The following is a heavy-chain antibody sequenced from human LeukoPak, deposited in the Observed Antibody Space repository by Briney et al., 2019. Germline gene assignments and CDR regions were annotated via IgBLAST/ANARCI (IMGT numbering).Heavy chain of an antibody. CDR1: GYTFTSYD. V-gene: IGHV1-8*01. Sequence: ASVKVSCKASGYTFTSYDINWVRQATGQGLEWMGWMNPNSGNTGYAQKFQGRVTMTRNTSISTAYMELSSLRSEDTAVYYCARVYCSRTSCYKYGMDVWGQGTTVTVSS. J-gene: IGHJ6*02. CDR2: MNPNSGNT. D-gene: IGHD2-2*02. CDR3: ARVYCSRTSCYKYGMDV.